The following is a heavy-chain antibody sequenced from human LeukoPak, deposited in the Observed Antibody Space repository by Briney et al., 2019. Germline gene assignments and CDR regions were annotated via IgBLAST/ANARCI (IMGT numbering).Heavy chain of an antibody. J-gene: IGHJ5*02. CDR3: ARALRYCTNGVCQTWAVPGP. CDR2: ISANTGNP. CDR1: GYTFTSYS. D-gene: IGHD2-8*01. V-gene: IGHV7-4-1*02. Sequence: GASVKVSCKASGYTFTSYSMNWVRQVPGQGLEWMGYISANTGNPTYAQGFTGRFVFSLDTSVSTAYLQISSLKAEDTAVYYCARALRYCTNGVCQTWAVPGPWGQGTLVTVSS.